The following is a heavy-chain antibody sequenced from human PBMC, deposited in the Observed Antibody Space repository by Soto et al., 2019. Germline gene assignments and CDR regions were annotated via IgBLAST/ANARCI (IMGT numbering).Heavy chain of an antibody. CDR2: VHSNGNT. V-gene: IGHV4-4*08. J-gene: IGHJ4*02. D-gene: IGHD3-22*01. CDR3: ARDRRSYYSDGSGLDF. Sequence: SETLSLTCTVSGDSISNYYWAWIRQPPGKGLEWIGYVHSNGNTHHNPSLKSRVTISMDTSKNQFSLNLNSVTAADTAVYYCARDRRSYYSDGSGLDFWGQGTLVTVSS. CDR1: GDSISNYY.